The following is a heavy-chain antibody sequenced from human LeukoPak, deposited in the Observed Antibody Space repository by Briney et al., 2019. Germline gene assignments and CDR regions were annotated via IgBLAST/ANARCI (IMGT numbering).Heavy chain of an antibody. J-gene: IGHJ5*02. CDR2: VNPSGGST. CDR1: GYTFTSYG. Sequence: ASVKVSCKASGYTFTSYGISWVRQAPGQGLEWMGIVNPSGGSTTYAQKFQGRVTMTRDTSTSTVYMELTSLRSDDTAVYYCARERSNYDILTGYYIRWFDPWGQGTLVTVSS. V-gene: IGHV1-46*01. D-gene: IGHD3-9*01. CDR3: ARERSNYDILTGYYIRWFDP.